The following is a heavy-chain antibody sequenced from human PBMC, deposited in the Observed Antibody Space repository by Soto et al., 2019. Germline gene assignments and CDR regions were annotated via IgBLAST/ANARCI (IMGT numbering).Heavy chain of an antibody. V-gene: IGHV3-48*01. D-gene: IGHD2-8*01. CDR1: EFTFRNYN. CDR3: VREQLYYNDVLARPLIGTDM. J-gene: IGHJ3*02. Sequence: PGGSLRLSCAASEFTFRNYNMNWVRQAPGKGLEWVAHISPRGTTVDYADSVKGRFTISRDDADNSLFLQMNSLGAEDTALYYCVREQLYYNDVLARPLIGTDMWGEATMVTV. CDR2: ISPRGTTV.